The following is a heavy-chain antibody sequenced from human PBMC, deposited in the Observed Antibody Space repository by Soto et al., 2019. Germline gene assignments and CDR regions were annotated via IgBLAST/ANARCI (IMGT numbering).Heavy chain of an antibody. CDR3: AKGGAAVAAILDC. CDR2: INPSGRST. V-gene: IGHV3-23*01. D-gene: IGHD6-19*01. CDR1: GFTFSNYA. Sequence: GGSLRLSCAASGFTFSNYAMDWVRQAPGKGLEWVSGINPSGRSTYYADSVRGRFTISRDNFKNMSFLQMNSLRGDDTAVYYCAKGGAAVAAILDCWGQGALVTVSS. J-gene: IGHJ4*02.